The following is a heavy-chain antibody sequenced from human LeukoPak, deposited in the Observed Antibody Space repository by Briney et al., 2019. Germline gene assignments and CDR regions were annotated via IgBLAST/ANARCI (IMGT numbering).Heavy chain of an antibody. V-gene: IGHV4-39*01. Sequence: PSETLSLTCTVSGGSISSSSYYWGWIRQPPGKGLEWIGSIYYSGSTYYNPSLNSRVTISVDTSKNQFSLKLTSVTAADTAVYYCAITPTSCGGDCGWVFDHWGQGTLVTVSS. CDR1: GGSISSSSYY. CDR2: IYYSGST. CDR3: AITPTSCGGDCGWVFDH. D-gene: IGHD2-21*02. J-gene: IGHJ4*02.